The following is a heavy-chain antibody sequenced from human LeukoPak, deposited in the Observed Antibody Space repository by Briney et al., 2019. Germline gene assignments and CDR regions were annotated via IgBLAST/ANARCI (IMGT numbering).Heavy chain of an antibody. CDR1: GYTFTSYG. D-gene: IGHD3-10*01. V-gene: IGHV1-18*01. J-gene: IGHJ4*02. CDR3: ARSSEVLWFGESSDY. Sequence: ASVKVSCKASGYTFTSYGISWVRQAPGQGLEWMGWISAYNGNTNYAQKLQGRVTMTRDTSTSTVYMELSSLRSEDTAVYYCARSSEVLWFGESSDYWGQGTLVTVSS. CDR2: ISAYNGNT.